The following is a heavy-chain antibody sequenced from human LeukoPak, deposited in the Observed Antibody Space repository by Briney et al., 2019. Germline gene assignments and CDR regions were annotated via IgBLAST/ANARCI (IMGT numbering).Heavy chain of an antibody. Sequence: PSGTLSLTCAVSGGSISSNNWWSWVRQPPGKGLEWIGEVYHSGSTSYNPSLLSRVTISVDKSKNQFSLEMRSVTAADTVVYYCARVEAATTNPRFDSWGQGTLITVSS. V-gene: IGHV4-4*02. J-gene: IGHJ4*02. CDR1: GGSISSNNW. D-gene: IGHD5-24*01. CDR2: VYHSGST. CDR3: ARVEAATTNPRFDS.